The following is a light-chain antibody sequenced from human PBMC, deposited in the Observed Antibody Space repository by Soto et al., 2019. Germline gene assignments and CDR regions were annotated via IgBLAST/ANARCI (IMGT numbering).Light chain of an antibody. J-gene: IGLJ2*01. CDR1: SSNIGAGYD. Sequence: QSVLTQPPSVSGAPGQRVTISCTGSSSNIGAGYDVHWYQQLPGTAPKLLIYGNSNRPSGVPDRFSGSKSGTSASLAITGLLAEDDADYYCQSYDSSLSGVVFGGGTKVTVL. V-gene: IGLV1-40*01. CDR2: GNS. CDR3: QSYDSSLSGVV.